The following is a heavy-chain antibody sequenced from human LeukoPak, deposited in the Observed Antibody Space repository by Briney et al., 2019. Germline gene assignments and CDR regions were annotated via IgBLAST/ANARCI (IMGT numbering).Heavy chain of an antibody. V-gene: IGHV4-39*01. CDR2: IYYSGST. CDR3: ARHLRSRYGGDAFDI. Sequence: SETLSLTCTVSGGSNSSSNYYWGWIRQPPGKGLEWIGSIYYSGSTYYNPSLKSRVTISVDTSKNQFSLKLSSVTAADTAVYYCARHLRSRYGGDAFDIWGQGTMVTVSS. CDR1: GGSNSSSNYY. D-gene: IGHD4-23*01. J-gene: IGHJ3*02.